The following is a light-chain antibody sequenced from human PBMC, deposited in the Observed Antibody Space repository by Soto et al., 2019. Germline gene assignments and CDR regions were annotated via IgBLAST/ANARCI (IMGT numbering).Light chain of an antibody. CDR2: AAS. J-gene: IGKJ5*01. CDR3: QQFNNYPIT. CDR1: QGITNY. Sequence: DVQLTQSPSFLSASVGDSVTITCRASQGITNYLAWYQQKPGKAPKLLIYAASTLQSEVPSRFSRSGSGTEFTLTISSLHPEDFATYYSQQFNNYPITFGQGTRLEIK. V-gene: IGKV1-9*01.